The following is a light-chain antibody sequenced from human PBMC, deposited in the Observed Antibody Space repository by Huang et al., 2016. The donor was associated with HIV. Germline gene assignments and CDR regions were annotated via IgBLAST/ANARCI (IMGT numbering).Light chain of an antibody. CDR2: GAF. CDR1: QSISSN. Sequence: EIVMTQSLATLSVSPGERVTLSCRASQSISSNLAWYQQNPGQAPRLLIFGAFTRASGIPARFGGSGSGTEFTLTISSLQPEDFAVYYCQQYNDWPPIFGPGTKVDL. CDR3: QQYNDWPPI. V-gene: IGKV3-15*01. J-gene: IGKJ3*01.